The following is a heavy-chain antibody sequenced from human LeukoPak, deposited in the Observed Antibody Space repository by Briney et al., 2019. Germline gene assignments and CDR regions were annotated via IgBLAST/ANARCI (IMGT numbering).Heavy chain of an antibody. CDR2: IYTSGST. Sequence: PSETLSLTCIVSGGSISGYYWSWIRQPAGKGLEWIGRIYTSGSTNYNPSLKSRVTMSVDTSKNQFSLKLSSVTAADTAVYYCARTFREKHTPGHFDYWGQGTLVTVSS. J-gene: IGHJ4*02. V-gene: IGHV4-4*07. D-gene: IGHD3-16*01. CDR3: ARTFREKHTPGHFDY. CDR1: GGSISGYY.